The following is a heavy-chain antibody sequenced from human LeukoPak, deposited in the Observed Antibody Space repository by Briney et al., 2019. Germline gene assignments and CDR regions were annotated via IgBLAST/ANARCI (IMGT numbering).Heavy chain of an antibody. V-gene: IGHV3-23*01. J-gene: IGHJ4*02. CDR2: TTSSGGAT. Sequence: GGSLRLSCAASGFTFSSYAMSWVRQAPGKGLEWVSATTSSGGATYYADSVKGRFTISRDNSKNTLSLQMNSLRAEDTAVYYCAKDSRGTTTTIYYFDCWGQGTLVTVSS. CDR1: GFTFSSYA. D-gene: IGHD4-17*01. CDR3: AKDSRGTTTTIYYFDC.